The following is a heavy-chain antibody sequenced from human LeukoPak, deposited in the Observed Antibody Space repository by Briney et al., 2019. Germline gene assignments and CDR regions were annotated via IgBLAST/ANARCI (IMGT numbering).Heavy chain of an antibody. CDR2: ISAYNGNT. Sequence: ASVKVSCKASGYTFTSYGISWVRQAPGQGLEWMGWISAYNGNTNYAQKLQGRVTMTTDTSTSTAYMELSSLRSEDTAVYYCARAQYYDFWSGYSNYYYYMDVWGKGTTVTVSS. D-gene: IGHD3-3*01. J-gene: IGHJ6*03. CDR1: GYTFTSYG. V-gene: IGHV1-18*01. CDR3: ARAQYYDFWSGYSNYYYYMDV.